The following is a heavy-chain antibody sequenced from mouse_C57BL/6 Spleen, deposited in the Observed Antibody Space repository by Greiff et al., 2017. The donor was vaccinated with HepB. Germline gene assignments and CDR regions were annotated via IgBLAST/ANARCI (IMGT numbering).Heavy chain of an antibody. V-gene: IGHV1-50*01. CDR1: GYTFTSYW. J-gene: IGHJ2*01. D-gene: IGHD2-5*01. CDR2: IDPSDSYT. Sequence: VQLQQSGAELVKPGASVKLSCKASGYTFTSYWMQWVKQRPGQGLEWIGEIDPSDSYTNYNQKFKGKATLTVDTSSSTAYMQLSSLTSEDSAVYYCARSDSNHFDYWGQGTTLTVSS. CDR3: ARSDSNHFDY.